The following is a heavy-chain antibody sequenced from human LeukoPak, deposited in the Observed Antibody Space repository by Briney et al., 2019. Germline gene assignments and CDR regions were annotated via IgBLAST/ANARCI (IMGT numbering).Heavy chain of an antibody. V-gene: IGHV3-23*01. CDR3: AKADIEYQLLPFDY. Sequence: HSGRSLRLSCAASGFTFSSYGMHWVRQAPGKGLEWVSAISGSGGSTYYADSVKGRFTISRDNSKNTLYLQMNSLRAEDTAVYYCAKADIEYQLLPFDYWGQGTLVTVSS. D-gene: IGHD2-2*01. CDR2: ISGSGGST. CDR1: GFTFSSYG. J-gene: IGHJ4*02.